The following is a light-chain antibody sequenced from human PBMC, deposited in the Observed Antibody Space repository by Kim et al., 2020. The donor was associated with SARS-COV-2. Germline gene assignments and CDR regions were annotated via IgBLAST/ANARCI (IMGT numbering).Light chain of an antibody. V-gene: IGKV3-15*01. Sequence: EIVMTQSPATLSVSPGERVTLSCTASRSVNTNVAWYQQRRGQSPTLLIFGASARAAGVPARFSGRGSGTEFSFTISSLQSEDFAFYFCQQYENWPPYTFGQGTKLEI. J-gene: IGKJ2*01. CDR2: GAS. CDR1: RSVNTN. CDR3: QQYENWPPYT.